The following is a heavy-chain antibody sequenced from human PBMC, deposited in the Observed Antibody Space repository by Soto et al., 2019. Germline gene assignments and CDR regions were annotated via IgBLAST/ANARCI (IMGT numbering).Heavy chain of an antibody. D-gene: IGHD2-15*01. CDR3: ARDIDDVVVVPGENWFDP. Sequence: ASVKVSCKASGYTFTSYGISWVRQAPGQGLEWMGWISAYNGNTNYAQKLQGRVTMTTDTSTSTAYMELRSLRSDDTAVYYCARDIDDVVVVPGENWFDPWGQGTLVTVSS. V-gene: IGHV1-18*01. CDR2: ISAYNGNT. J-gene: IGHJ5*02. CDR1: GYTFTSYG.